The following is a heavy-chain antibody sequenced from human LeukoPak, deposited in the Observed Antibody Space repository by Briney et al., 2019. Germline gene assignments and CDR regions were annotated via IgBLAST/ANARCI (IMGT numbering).Heavy chain of an antibody. CDR1: GYSISGGYY. Sequence: SETLSLTCIVSGYSISGGYYWDWIRQPPGKGLEWIGSIYHSGITYYNPSLKSRVTISLDKSKNQFSLKLRSVTAADTAVYYCAREEMPGKFDYWGQGTLVTVSS. D-gene: IGHD1-26*01. V-gene: IGHV4-38-2*02. CDR3: AREEMPGKFDY. CDR2: IYHSGIT. J-gene: IGHJ4*02.